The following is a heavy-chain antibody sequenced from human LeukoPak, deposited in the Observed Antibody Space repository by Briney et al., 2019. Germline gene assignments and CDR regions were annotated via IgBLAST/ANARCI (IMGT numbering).Heavy chain of an antibody. CDR1: GYSFTSYW. CDR3: ARQSTRADAFDI. D-gene: IGHD4-11*01. V-gene: IGHV5-51*01. CDR2: IFPGHSDT. J-gene: IGHJ3*02. Sequence: GESLKISCKGSGYSFTSYWIGWVRQMPGKGLEWMGIIFPGHSDTRYSPSFQGQVTISADKSISTAYLQWSSLEASDTAMYYCARQSTRADAFDIWGQGTMVTVSS.